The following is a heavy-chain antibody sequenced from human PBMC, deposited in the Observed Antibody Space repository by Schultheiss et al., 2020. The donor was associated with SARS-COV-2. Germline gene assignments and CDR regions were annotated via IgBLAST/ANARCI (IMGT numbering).Heavy chain of an antibody. D-gene: IGHD1-14*01. J-gene: IGHJ4*02. CDR2: IKSKTDGGTT. CDR1: GFTFSSYA. Sequence: GESLKISCAASGFTFSSYAMHWVRQAPGKGLEWVGRIKSKTDGGTTDYAAPVKGRFTISRDDSKNTLYLQMNSLKTEDTAVYYCTTEPDNAWYWGQGTLVTVSS. V-gene: IGHV3-15*07. CDR3: TTEPDNAWY.